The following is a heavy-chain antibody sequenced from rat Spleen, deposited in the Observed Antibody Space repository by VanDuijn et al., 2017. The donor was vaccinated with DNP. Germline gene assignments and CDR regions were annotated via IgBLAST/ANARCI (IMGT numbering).Heavy chain of an antibody. J-gene: IGHJ2*01. D-gene: IGHD1-4*01. CDR3: AKDVEYGYAMAA. CDR2: IIYDGSST. CDR1: GFTFSDYA. V-gene: IGHV5-17*01. Sequence: EVQLVESGGGLVQPGNSLKLSCAASGFTFSDYAMAWVRQSPKKGLEWVATIIYDGSSTYYPDSVKGRFTISRDNAENTVYLQMNSLRSEDTATYYCAKDVEYGYAMAAWGQGVLVTVSS.